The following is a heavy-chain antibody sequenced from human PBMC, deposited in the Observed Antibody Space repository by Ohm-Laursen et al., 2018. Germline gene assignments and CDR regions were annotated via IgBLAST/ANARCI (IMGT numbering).Heavy chain of an antibody. CDR3: ARGRGILLWFGESTKNYYFDY. CDR2: MNPNSGNT. V-gene: IGHV1-8*02. Sequence: SVKVSCKASGYTFTSYGISWVRQATGQGLEWMGWMNPNSGNTGYAQKFQGRVTMTRNTSISTAYMELSSLRSEDTAVYYCARGRGILLWFGESTKNYYFDYWGQGTLVTVSS. J-gene: IGHJ4*02. D-gene: IGHD3-10*01. CDR1: GYTFTSYG.